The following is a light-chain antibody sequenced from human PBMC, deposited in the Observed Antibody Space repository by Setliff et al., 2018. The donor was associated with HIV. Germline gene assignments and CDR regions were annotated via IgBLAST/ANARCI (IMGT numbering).Light chain of an antibody. CDR1: SSDVGGYNY. J-gene: IGLJ1*01. V-gene: IGLV2-14*03. CDR2: GVS. Sequence: QSALTQPASVSGSPGQSITISCTGTSSDVGGYNYVSWYQQHPGKAPKLMIYGVSNRPSGVSNHFSGSKSGNTASLTISGLQAEDEADYYCTSYTSSSTLYVFGTGTKVTVL. CDR3: TSYTSSSTLYV.